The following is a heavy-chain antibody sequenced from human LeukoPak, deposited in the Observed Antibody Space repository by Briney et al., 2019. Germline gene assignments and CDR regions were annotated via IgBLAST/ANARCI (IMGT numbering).Heavy chain of an antibody. D-gene: IGHD2-2*01. CDR2: ISGSGGST. Sequence: GGSLRLSCAASGFTFSSYAMSWVRQAPGKGLEWVSAISGSGGSTYYADSVKGRFTISRDNSKNTLYLQMNSLRAEDTAVYYCAKRQVPAAANYYYYYGMDVWGQGTTVTVSS. CDR1: GFTFSSYA. J-gene: IGHJ6*02. CDR3: AKRQVPAAANYYYYYGMDV. V-gene: IGHV3-23*01.